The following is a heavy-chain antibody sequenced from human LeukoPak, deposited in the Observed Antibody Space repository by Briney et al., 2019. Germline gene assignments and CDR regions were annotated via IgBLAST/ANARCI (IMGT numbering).Heavy chain of an antibody. CDR3: ARDKYYYDSSGYSPNDLDY. Sequence: GGSLRLSCAASEFSVGSNYMTWVRQAPGKGLEWVSLIYSGGSTYYADSVKGRFTISRDNSKNTLYLQMNSLRAEDTAVYYCARDKYYYDSSGYSPNDLDYWGQGTLVTVSS. V-gene: IGHV3-66*01. J-gene: IGHJ4*02. D-gene: IGHD3-22*01. CDR1: EFSVGSNY. CDR2: IYSGGST.